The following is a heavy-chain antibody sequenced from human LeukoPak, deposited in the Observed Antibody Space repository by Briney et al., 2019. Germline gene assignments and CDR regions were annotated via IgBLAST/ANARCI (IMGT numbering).Heavy chain of an antibody. CDR1: GYTFTSYA. V-gene: IGHV1-3*01. Sequence: GASVKVSCKASGYTFTSYAMHWVRQAPGQRLEWMGWINAGNGNTKYSQKFQGRVTITRDTSASTAYMELGSLRSEDTAVYYCARGRRVLLWFGELSPWFDPWGQGTLVTVSS. CDR3: ARGRRVLLWFGELSPWFDP. J-gene: IGHJ5*02. D-gene: IGHD3-10*01. CDR2: INAGNGNT.